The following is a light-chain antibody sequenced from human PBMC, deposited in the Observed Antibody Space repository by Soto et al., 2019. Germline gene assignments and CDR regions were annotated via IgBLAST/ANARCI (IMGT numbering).Light chain of an antibody. CDR2: GNS. CDR3: QSYDSSLSGSMV. V-gene: IGLV1-40*01. CDR1: SSNIGAGYD. Sequence: QSVLTQPPSVSGAPGQRVTISCTGSSSNIGAGYDVHWYQQLPGTAPKLLIYGNSNRPSGVPDRFSGSKPGTSASLAITGLQAEDEADYYCQSYDSSLSGSMVFGGGTKLTVL. J-gene: IGLJ2*01.